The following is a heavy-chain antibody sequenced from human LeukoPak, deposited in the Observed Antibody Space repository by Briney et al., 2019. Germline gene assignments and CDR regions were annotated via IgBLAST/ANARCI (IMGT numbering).Heavy chain of an antibody. V-gene: IGHV1-18*01. D-gene: IGHD3-3*01. CDR2: ISAYNGNT. CDR1: GYTFTNYG. CDR3: ATKLYDFWSAFDI. Sequence: ASVKVSCKASGYTFTNYGISWVRQAPGQGGEGMGWISAYNGNTNYTQKLQGRVTMTTDTSTSTAYMELRSLRSDDTAVYYCATKLYDFWSAFDIWGQGTVVTVSS. J-gene: IGHJ3*02.